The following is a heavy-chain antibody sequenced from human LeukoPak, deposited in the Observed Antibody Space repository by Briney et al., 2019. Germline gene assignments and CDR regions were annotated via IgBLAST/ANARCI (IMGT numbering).Heavy chain of an antibody. CDR2: ISDSGGST. CDR1: GFTFCSHA. V-gene: IGHV3-23*01. Sequence: GGSLRLSCAAYGFTFCSHAMSWVRQAPGKGLEWVAVISDSGGSTYYAECVKGRFTISRDNSKNTLMLQMNSLTADETAVYYCVGEIGWFDPWGQGTLVTVSS. CDR3: VGEIGWFDP. J-gene: IGHJ5*02.